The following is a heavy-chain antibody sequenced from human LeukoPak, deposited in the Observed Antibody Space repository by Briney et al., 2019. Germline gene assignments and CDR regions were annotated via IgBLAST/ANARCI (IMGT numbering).Heavy chain of an antibody. Sequence: PGGSLRLSCEASGVTFSSYVMSWVPRAPGKGPEWVSGISGSGGGTYYADFVKGRFAISRDNSKNTLYLQMNSLRAEDSALYYCAKGYGWERGGNHYFDYWGQGTLVTVSS. V-gene: IGHV3-23*01. CDR3: AKGYGWERGGNHYFDY. D-gene: IGHD1-26*01. J-gene: IGHJ4*02. CDR2: ISGSGGGT. CDR1: GVTFSSYV.